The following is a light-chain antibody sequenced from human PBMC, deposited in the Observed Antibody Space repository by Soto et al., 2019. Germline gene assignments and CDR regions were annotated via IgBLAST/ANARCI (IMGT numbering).Light chain of an antibody. Sequence: QMTQSPSSLSASVGDRVIITCRASQGIRSDLGWYQQKPGKAPELLIFAASHLQTGVPSRFSGSGSGTDFTLTISSLQPEDFATYYCLQDYTYPWTFGQGTKVDI. J-gene: IGKJ1*01. CDR1: QGIRSD. CDR2: AAS. V-gene: IGKV1-6*01. CDR3: LQDYTYPWT.